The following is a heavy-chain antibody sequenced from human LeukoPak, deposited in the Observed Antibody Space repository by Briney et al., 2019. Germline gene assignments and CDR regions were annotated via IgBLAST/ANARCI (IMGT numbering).Heavy chain of an antibody. J-gene: IGHJ4*02. Sequence: PSETLSLTCAVYGGSFSGYYWSWIRQPPGKGLEWVSAISGSGGSTYYADSVKGRFTISRGNSKNTLYLQMNSLRAEDTAVYYCAKGPYSSSPPFDYWGQGTLVTVSS. V-gene: IGHV3-23*01. CDR3: AKGPYSSSPPFDY. CDR1: GGSFSGYY. CDR2: ISGSGGST. D-gene: IGHD6-13*01.